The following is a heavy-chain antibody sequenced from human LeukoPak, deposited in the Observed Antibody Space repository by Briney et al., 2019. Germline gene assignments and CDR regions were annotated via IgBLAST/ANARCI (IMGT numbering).Heavy chain of an antibody. CDR3: TAERAGTIVDY. V-gene: IGHV4-61*09. Sequence: SQTLSLTCTVSGGSISSGSYYWSWIRQPAGKGLEWIGHIYTSGSTNYNPSLKSRVTISVDTSKNQFSLKLSSVSAADTAVYYCTAERAGTIVDYWGQGTLVTVSS. CDR1: GGSISSGSYY. D-gene: IGHD1-1*01. CDR2: IYTSGST. J-gene: IGHJ4*02.